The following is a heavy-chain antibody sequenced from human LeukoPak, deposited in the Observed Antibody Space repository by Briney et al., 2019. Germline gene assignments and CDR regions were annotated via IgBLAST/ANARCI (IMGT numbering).Heavy chain of an antibody. J-gene: IGHJ4*02. CDR1: GFTFSSYG. CDR2: ISGSGGST. CDR3: AKDMSKDYVWGSYRPGGTFDY. D-gene: IGHD3-16*02. V-gene: IGHV3-23*01. Sequence: GGSLRLSCAASGFTFSSYGMSWVRQAPGKGLEWVSAISGSGGSTYYADSVKGRFTISRDNSKNTLYLQMNSLRAEDTAVYYCAKDMSKDYVWGSYRPGGTFDYWGQGTLVTVSS.